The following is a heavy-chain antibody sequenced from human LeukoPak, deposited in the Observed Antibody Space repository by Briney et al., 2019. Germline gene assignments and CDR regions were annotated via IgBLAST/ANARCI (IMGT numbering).Heavy chain of an antibody. Sequence: ASVKVSCKASGYTFTSHGISWVRQAPGQGLEWMGWISAYNGNTNYAQKLQGRVTMTTDTSTSTAYMELRSLRSDDTAVYYCARVRGRGYYYDSSGYFDYWGQGTLVTVSS. CDR2: ISAYNGNT. V-gene: IGHV1-18*01. D-gene: IGHD3-22*01. CDR1: GYTFTSHG. CDR3: ARVRGRGYYYDSSGYFDY. J-gene: IGHJ4*02.